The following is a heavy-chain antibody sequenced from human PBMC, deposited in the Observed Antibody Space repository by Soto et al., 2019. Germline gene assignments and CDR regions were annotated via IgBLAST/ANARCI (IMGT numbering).Heavy chain of an antibody. CDR1: GFSLDTSGVG. D-gene: IGHD3-3*01. CDR2: IYWDDDK. V-gene: IGHV2-5*02. CDR3: SHMESRVASYGLDV. Sequence: QITLKESGPTLVKPTQTLTLTCTFSGFSLDTSGVGVAWIRQPPGKALEWLTLIYWDDDKRYSPSLRSRLTITKDTSEHRVVLTMTNMVPVDTATYYCSHMESRVASYGLDVWGQGTTVTVSS. J-gene: IGHJ6*02.